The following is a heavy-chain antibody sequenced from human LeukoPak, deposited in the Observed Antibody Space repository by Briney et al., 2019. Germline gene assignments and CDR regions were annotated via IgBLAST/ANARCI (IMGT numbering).Heavy chain of an antibody. D-gene: IGHD3-3*01. Sequence: ASVKVSCKASGYTFTSYYMHWVRQAPGQGLEWMGIINPSGGSTSYAQKFQSRVTMTRDMSTSTVYMELSRLRSDDTAVYYCARDHSNDFWSGSGPLYYMDVWGKGTTVTVSS. CDR3: ARDHSNDFWSGSGPLYYMDV. V-gene: IGHV1-46*01. J-gene: IGHJ6*03. CDR1: GYTFTSYY. CDR2: INPSGGST.